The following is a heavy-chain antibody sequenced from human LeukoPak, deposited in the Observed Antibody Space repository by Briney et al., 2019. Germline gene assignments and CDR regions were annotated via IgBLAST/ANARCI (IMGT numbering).Heavy chain of an antibody. D-gene: IGHD6-13*01. CDR1: GYRLANNW. Sequence: GESLKISCKISGYRLANNWIGWVRQVPGKGLEWMGLIYPGDSDTRYSPSFQGQVTFSVDASISTAYLQLSGLRASDTAIYYCVRFGLTSSLDYWGQGTLVTVSS. CDR2: IYPGDSDT. CDR3: VRFGLTSSLDY. V-gene: IGHV5-51*01. J-gene: IGHJ4*02.